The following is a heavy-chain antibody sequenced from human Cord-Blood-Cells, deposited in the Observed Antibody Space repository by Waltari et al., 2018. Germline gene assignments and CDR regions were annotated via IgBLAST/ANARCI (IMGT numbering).Heavy chain of an antibody. CDR3: ARDLYSSLYYFDY. Sequence: EVQLVESGGGSVQPGGSLRLSCAASGFTSSSYSMNWVRQAPGKGLEWVSYISSSSTIYYADSVKGRFTISRDNAKNSLYLQMNSLRDEDTAVYYCARDLYSSLYYFDYWGQGTLVTVSS. CDR2: ISSSSTI. J-gene: IGHJ4*02. D-gene: IGHD6-6*01. V-gene: IGHV3-48*02. CDR1: GFTSSSYS.